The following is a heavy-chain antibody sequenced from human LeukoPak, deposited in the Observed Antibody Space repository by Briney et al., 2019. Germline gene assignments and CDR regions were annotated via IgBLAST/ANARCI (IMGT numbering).Heavy chain of an antibody. V-gene: IGHV3-9*01. J-gene: IGHJ4*02. Sequence: GGSLRLSCAASGFTFDDYAMHWVRQAPGKGLEWVSGISWDSGSIGYAASVKGRFTISRDNAKNSLYLQMNSLRPEDTAFYYCVKDAGSLFGVIPYYFDYWGQGTLVTVSS. CDR2: ISWDSGSI. CDR3: VKDAGSLFGVIPYYFDY. CDR1: GFTFDDYA. D-gene: IGHD3-3*01.